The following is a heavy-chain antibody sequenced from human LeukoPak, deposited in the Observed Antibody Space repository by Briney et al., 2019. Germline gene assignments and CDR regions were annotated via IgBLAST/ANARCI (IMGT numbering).Heavy chain of an antibody. V-gene: IGHV1-2*02. CDR3: AREGRKNTVVVPAAMPLPYNWFDP. CDR2: INPNSGGT. Sequence: GASVKVSCKASGYTFTGYYMHWVRQAPGQGLEWMGWINPNSGGTNYAQKFQGRVTMTRDTSISTAYMELSRLRSDDTAVYYCAREGRKNTVVVPAAMPLPYNWFDPWGQGTLVTVSS. D-gene: IGHD2-2*01. CDR1: GYTFTGYY. J-gene: IGHJ5*02.